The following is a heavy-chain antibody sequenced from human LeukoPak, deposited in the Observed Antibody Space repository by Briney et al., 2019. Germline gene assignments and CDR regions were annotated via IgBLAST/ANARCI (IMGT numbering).Heavy chain of an antibody. V-gene: IGHV5-51*01. Sequence: GESLKISCKGSGYSFTNYWIGWVRQMPGKGLEWMGVIYPGDADTRYSPHFQGQVTISADKSMSTAYLQWSSLKASDTAMYYCARPRVGSGSYSTAWFDPWGQGTLVTVSS. D-gene: IGHD1-26*01. CDR3: ARPRVGSGSYSTAWFDP. J-gene: IGHJ5*02. CDR2: IYPGDADT. CDR1: GYSFTNYW.